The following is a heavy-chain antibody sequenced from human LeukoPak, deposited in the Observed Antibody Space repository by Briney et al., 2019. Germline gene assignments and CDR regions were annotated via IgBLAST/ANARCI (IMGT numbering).Heavy chain of an antibody. CDR1: GGSISSSSYY. V-gene: IGHV3-7*01. Sequence: ETLSLTCTVSGGSISSSSYYWGWIRQTPGKGLEWVANIKQDGSEKYYVDSVKGRFTISRDNAKNSLYLQMNSLRAEDTAVYYCARDEHVVVAVSKFYYYGMDVWGQGTTVTVSS. CDR3: ARDEHVVVAVSKFYYYGMDV. J-gene: IGHJ6*02. CDR2: IKQDGSEK. D-gene: IGHD2-15*01.